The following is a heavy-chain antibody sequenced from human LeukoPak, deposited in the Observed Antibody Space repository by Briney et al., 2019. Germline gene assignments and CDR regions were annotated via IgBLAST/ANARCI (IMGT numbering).Heavy chain of an antibody. D-gene: IGHD2/OR15-2a*01. CDR2: IYNGVNT. CDR1: GASVSSASY. J-gene: IGHJ5*02. V-gene: IGHV4-61*01. Sequence: SETLSLTCTVSGASVSSASYWSWIRQPPGKGVEWIAHIYNGVNTNYNPSLKSRVTISVDTSKNQFSLRLNSVTAADTAVYYCARSRACNSGAFDPWGQGSLVTVSS. CDR3: ARSRACNSGAFDP.